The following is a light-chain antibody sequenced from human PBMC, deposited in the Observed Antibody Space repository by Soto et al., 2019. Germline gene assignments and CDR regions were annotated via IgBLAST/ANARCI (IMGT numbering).Light chain of an antibody. CDR1: QSISSW. CDR2: KAS. J-gene: IGKJ4*01. V-gene: IGKV1-5*03. Sequence: DSQMTQYPSTLSASIGDRVTITCRARQSISSWLAWYQQKPGKAPKLLISKASTLQSGVPPRFSGSGSGTEFALTISSLQPDDFATYYCQQYESYPMTFGGGTKVDIK. CDR3: QQYESYPMT.